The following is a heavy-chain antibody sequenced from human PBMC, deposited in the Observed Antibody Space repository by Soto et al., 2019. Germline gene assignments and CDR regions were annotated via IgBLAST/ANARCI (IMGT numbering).Heavy chain of an antibody. D-gene: IGHD3-10*01. Sequence: QVQLVQSGAEVKKPGSSVKVSCKASGGTFSRYTINWVRQAPGQGLEWMGRIIPIAAIANYTQKFQGRVTITVDKSSTTAYIELSSLRSDETAVYYCARGSTIVRGATSWFDPWGQGTLVTVSS. CDR2: IIPIAAIA. CDR1: GGTFSRYT. V-gene: IGHV1-69*02. J-gene: IGHJ5*02. CDR3: ARGSTIVRGATSWFDP.